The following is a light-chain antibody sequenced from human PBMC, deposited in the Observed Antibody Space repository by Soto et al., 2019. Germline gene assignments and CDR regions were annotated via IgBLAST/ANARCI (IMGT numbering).Light chain of an antibody. CDR2: EVF. Sequence: QSVLTQPPSASGSPGQSVTISCTGTSSDVGGYNYVSWYQQHPGKAPKLMIYEVFKRPSGVPDHFSGSKSGNTASLTVSGLQAEDEADYYCSSYAGSNNFDVFGTGTKLTVL. CDR1: SSDVGGYNY. J-gene: IGLJ1*01. V-gene: IGLV2-8*01. CDR3: SSYAGSNNFDV.